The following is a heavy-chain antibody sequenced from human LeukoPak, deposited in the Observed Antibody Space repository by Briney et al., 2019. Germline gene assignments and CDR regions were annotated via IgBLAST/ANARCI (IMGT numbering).Heavy chain of an antibody. Sequence: GGSLRLSCTASGFTFGDDGMSWFRQAPGKGLEWVAVISYDGSNKYYADSVKGRFTISRDNAKNTLYLQMNNLRAEDTAVYYCAGVKVAGTRSFDYWGQGTLATVSS. CDR3: AGVKVAGTRSFDY. CDR1: GFTFGDDG. D-gene: IGHD6-19*01. J-gene: IGHJ4*02. CDR2: ISYDGSNK. V-gene: IGHV3-30-3*01.